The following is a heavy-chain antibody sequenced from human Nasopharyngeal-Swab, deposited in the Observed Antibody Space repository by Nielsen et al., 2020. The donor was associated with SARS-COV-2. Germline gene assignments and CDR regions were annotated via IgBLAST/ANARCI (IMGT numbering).Heavy chain of an antibody. CDR2: ISWNSGSI. D-gene: IGHD6-13*01. Sequence: SLKISCAASGFTFDDYAMHWVRQAPGKGLEWVSGISWNSGSIGYADSVKGRFTISRDNAKNSLYLQMNSLRAEDTALYYCAKDITAAAGTRSESYGMDVWGQGTTVTVSS. V-gene: IGHV3-9*01. CDR3: AKDITAAAGTRSESYGMDV. J-gene: IGHJ6*02. CDR1: GFTFDDYA.